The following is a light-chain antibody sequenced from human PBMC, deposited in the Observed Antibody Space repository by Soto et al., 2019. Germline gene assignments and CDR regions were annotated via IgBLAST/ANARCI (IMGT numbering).Light chain of an antibody. CDR2: AAS. CDR1: QGISSY. Sequence: AIQMTQSPSSLSASVGDRVTISCRASQGISSYLAWYQQKPGKAPKLLIYAASTLQSGVPSRFSGSGSGTDFTLTISCLQSEDFATYFCQQLNSYPITFGQGTRLEIK. J-gene: IGKJ5*01. V-gene: IGKV1-8*01. CDR3: QQLNSYPIT.